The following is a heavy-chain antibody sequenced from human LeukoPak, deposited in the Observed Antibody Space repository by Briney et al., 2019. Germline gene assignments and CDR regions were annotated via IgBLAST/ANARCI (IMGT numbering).Heavy chain of an antibody. D-gene: IGHD2-21*02. J-gene: IGHJ4*02. CDR3: ARETPYCGGDCYSGYLDY. V-gene: IGHV1-69*13. CDR2: IIPIFGTV. Sequence: GASVKVSCKASGGTFISYAISWVRQAPGQGLEWMGGIIPIFGTVNYAQKFQGRVTITADESTSTAYMELSSLRSEDTAVYYCARETPYCGGDCYSGYLDYWGQGTLVTVSS. CDR1: GGTFISYA.